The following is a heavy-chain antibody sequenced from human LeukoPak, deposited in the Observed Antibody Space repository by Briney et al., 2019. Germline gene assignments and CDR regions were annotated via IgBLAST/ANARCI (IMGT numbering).Heavy chain of an antibody. V-gene: IGHV2-5*02. CDR1: GFSLSTSGVG. J-gene: IGHJ4*02. D-gene: IGHD4-17*01. CDR3: AHRRGDDYGDYFDY. CDR2: IYWDDDK. Sequence: SGPTLVNPTQTLTLTCTFSGFSLSTSGVGVGWIRQPPGKALEWLSLIYWDDDKRYSPSLKSRLTITKDTSKNQVVLTMTNMDPVDTATYYCAHRRGDDYGDYFDYWGQGTLVTVSS.